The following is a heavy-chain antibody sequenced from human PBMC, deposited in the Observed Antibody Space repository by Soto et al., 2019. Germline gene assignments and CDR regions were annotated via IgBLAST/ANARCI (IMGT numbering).Heavy chain of an antibody. J-gene: IGHJ3*02. D-gene: IGHD3-10*01. Sequence: PGGSLRLSCEASGVTFSSYAMSWVRQGPGKGLEWVSAISGGGDKTFYTDSVKGRFTISRDNSKNTLYLQMNSLRADDTALYYCAKDGGVRGIIDAFHMWGQGTMVTVSS. CDR2: ISGGGDKT. CDR3: AKDGGVRGIIDAFHM. CDR1: GVTFSSYA. V-gene: IGHV3-23*01.